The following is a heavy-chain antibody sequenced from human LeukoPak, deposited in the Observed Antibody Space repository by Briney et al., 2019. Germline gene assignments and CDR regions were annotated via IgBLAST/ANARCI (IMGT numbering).Heavy chain of an antibody. CDR3: ARQGGIVGSWSNFDY. D-gene: IGHD6-13*01. Sequence: PSETLSLTCTVSGGSISSSSYFWGWIRQPPGKGLEWIGTIYYTGSTYYNPSLKSRVTISVDTSKNQFSLEVRSVTAADTAVYYCARQGGIVGSWSNFDYWGQGTLVTVSS. J-gene: IGHJ4*02. V-gene: IGHV4-39*01. CDR2: IYYTGST. CDR1: GGSISSSSYF.